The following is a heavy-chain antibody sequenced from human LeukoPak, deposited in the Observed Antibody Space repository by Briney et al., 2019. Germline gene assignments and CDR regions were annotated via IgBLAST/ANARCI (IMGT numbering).Heavy chain of an antibody. J-gene: IGHJ6*03. CDR1: GGTFSSYA. CDR3: ARGPGYSGYDAILYYYMDV. D-gene: IGHD5-12*01. Sequence: SVKVSCKASGGTFSSYAISWVRQAPGQGLEWMGGIIPIFGTANYAQKFQGRVTITRNTSISTAYMELSSLRSEDTAVYYCARGPGYSGYDAILYYYMDVWGKGTTVTVSS. V-gene: IGHV1-69*05. CDR2: IIPIFGTA.